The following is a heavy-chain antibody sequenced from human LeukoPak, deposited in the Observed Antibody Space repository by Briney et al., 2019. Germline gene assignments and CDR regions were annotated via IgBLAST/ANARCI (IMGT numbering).Heavy chain of an antibody. V-gene: IGHV3-33*06. CDR2: IWDDGS. Sequence: TGGSLRLSCAASGLNFNDNDMDWVRQAPGKGLEWVAVIWDDGSTGSVKGRFTISRDISKNMLYLQMNSLRVEDTAVYYCAKERGGQDWDFDLWGRGTLVTVSS. CDR3: AKERGGQDWDFDL. CDR1: GLNFNDND. J-gene: IGHJ2*01. D-gene: IGHD3-10*01.